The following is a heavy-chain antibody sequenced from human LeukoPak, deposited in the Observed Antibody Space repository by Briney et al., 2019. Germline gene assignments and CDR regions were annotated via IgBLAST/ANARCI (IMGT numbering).Heavy chain of an antibody. CDR2: IWYDGSNK. V-gene: IGHV3-33*01. CDR3: ARDDFGDYYDSSGLVDY. D-gene: IGHD3-22*01. J-gene: IGHJ4*02. Sequence: GGSLRLSCAASGFTFSSYGMHWVRQAPGKGLEWVAVIWYDGSNKYYTDSVKGRFTISRDNSKNTLYLQMNSLRAEDTAVYYCARDDFGDYYDSSGLVDYWGQGTLVTVSS. CDR1: GFTFSSYG.